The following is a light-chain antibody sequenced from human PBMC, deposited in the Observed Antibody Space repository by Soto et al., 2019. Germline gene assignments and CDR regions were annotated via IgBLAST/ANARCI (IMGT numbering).Light chain of an antibody. Sequence: DIVVTQSPATLSVSPGERATLSCRASQSVSSDLAWYQQKPGQAPRLLIYGASTRATGIPARFSGSGSGTEFTLTISSLQPEDFAVYYCQQYNNWPPLTFGGGTKVDIK. CDR1: QSVSSD. CDR2: GAS. CDR3: QQYNNWPPLT. V-gene: IGKV3-15*01. J-gene: IGKJ4*01.